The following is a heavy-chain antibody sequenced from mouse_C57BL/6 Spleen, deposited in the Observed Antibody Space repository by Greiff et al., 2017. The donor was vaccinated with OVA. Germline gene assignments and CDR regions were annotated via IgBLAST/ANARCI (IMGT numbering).Heavy chain of an antibody. CDR3: ARDQDYYGSSYGWYFDV. J-gene: IGHJ1*03. Sequence: EVQLVESEGGLVQPGSSMKLSCTASGFTFSDYYMAWVRQVPEKGLEWVANINYDGSSTYYLDSLKSRFIISRDNAKNILYLQMSSLKSEDTATYYCARDQDYYGSSYGWYFDVWGTRTTVTVSS. D-gene: IGHD1-1*01. CDR2: INYDGSST. V-gene: IGHV5-16*01. CDR1: GFTFSDYY.